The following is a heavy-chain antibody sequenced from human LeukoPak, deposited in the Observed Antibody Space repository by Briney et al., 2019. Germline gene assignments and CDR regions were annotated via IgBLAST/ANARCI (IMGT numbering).Heavy chain of an antibody. CDR3: ASAQGYCSGGSCYVSQFDY. V-gene: IGHV4-59*08. CDR1: GGSISSYY. CDR2: IYYSGST. D-gene: IGHD2-15*01. Sequence: PSETLSLTCTVSGGSISSYYWSWIRQPPGKGLEWIGYIYYSGSTNYNPSLKSRVTVSVDTSKNQFSLKLSSVTAADTAVYYCASAQGYCSGGSCYVSQFDYWGQGTLVTVSS. J-gene: IGHJ4*02.